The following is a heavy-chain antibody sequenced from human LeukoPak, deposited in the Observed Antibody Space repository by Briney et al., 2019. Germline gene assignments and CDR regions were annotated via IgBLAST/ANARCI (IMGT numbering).Heavy chain of an antibody. CDR1: GFTFGDYA. D-gene: IGHD1-20*01. Sequence: GGSLRLSCTASGFTFGDYAMSWFRQAPGKGLEWVANIKQDGSEKYYVDSVKGRFTISRDNAKNSLYLQMNSLRAEDTAVYYCARGGITGIYWGQGTLVTVSS. CDR3: ARGGITGIY. CDR2: IKQDGSEK. V-gene: IGHV3-7*01. J-gene: IGHJ4*02.